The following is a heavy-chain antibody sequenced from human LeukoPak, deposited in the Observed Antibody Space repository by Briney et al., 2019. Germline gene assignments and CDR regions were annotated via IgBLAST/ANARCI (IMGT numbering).Heavy chain of an antibody. CDR3: ARSYGDATFDY. J-gene: IGHJ4*02. Sequence: GGSLRLSCAASGFPFSSYVTHWVRQAPGKGLEWVAIIRSDGSDKYYADSVKGRFTISRDNSKSTQYLQLSSLRAEDTAVYYCARSYGDATFDYWGQGTLVTVSS. CDR2: IRSDGSDK. CDR1: GFPFSSYV. D-gene: IGHD4-17*01. V-gene: IGHV3-33*01.